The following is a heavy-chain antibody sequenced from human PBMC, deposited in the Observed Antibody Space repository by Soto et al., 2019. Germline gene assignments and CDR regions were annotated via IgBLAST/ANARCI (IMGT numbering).Heavy chain of an antibody. V-gene: IGHV1-18*01. J-gene: IGHJ6*02. CDR1: GYTFTSYG. D-gene: IGHD6-19*01. CDR2: ISAYNGNT. CDR3: AREWLPARPYYYYGMDV. Sequence: ASVKVSCKASGYTFTSYGISWVRQAPGQGLEWMGWISAYNGNTNYAQKLQGRVTMTTDTSTSTAYMELRSLRSDDTAVYYCAREWLPARPYYYYGMDVWGQGTTVTVSS.